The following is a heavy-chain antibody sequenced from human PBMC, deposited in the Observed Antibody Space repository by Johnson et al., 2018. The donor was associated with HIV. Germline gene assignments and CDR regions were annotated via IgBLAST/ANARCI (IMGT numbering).Heavy chain of an antibody. CDR3: AREQELIGERAFDI. CDR1: GFTFSSYA. D-gene: IGHD6-13*01. CDR2: ISYAGSNY. J-gene: IGHJ3*02. V-gene: IGHV3-30-3*01. Sequence: QVQLVESGGGVVQPGRSLRLSCAASGFTFSSYAMHWVRQAPGKGLEWVAVISYAGSNYSYADSVKGRFTISRDNAKNSLYLQMNSLRAEDTALYYCAREQELIGERAFDIWGQGTMVTVSS.